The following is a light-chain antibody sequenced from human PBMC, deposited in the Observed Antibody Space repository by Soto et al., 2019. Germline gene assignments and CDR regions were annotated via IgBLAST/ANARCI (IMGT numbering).Light chain of an antibody. J-gene: IGLJ1*01. Sequence: QSVLTQPASVSGSPGQSITISCTGTSSDFGHYPLVSWYQQHPGKVPKLIIHEDTKRSLGLSNRFSASKSGNTASLTISGLQAEDEADYYCCSYAGSSTFVFGTGTKVTVL. CDR3: CSYAGSSTFV. CDR2: EDT. CDR1: SSDFGHYPL. V-gene: IGLV2-23*01.